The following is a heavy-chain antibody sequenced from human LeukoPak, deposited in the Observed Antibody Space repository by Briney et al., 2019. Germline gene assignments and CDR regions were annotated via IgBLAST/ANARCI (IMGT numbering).Heavy chain of an antibody. Sequence: SETLSLTCTVSGGSISSYYWGWIRQPPGKGLEWIGSIYHSGSTYYNPSLKSRVTISVDTSKNQFSLKLSSVTAADTAVYYCARGRSIAARPNWFDPWGQGTLVTVSS. D-gene: IGHD6-6*01. V-gene: IGHV4-39*07. CDR1: GGSISSYY. CDR3: ARGRSIAARPNWFDP. CDR2: IYHSGST. J-gene: IGHJ5*02.